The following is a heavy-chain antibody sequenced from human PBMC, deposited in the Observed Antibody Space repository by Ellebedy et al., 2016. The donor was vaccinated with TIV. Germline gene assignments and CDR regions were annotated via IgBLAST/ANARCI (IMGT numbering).Heavy chain of an antibody. CDR2: ISGSGNTI. CDR1: GITFSDHY. Sequence: GESLKISXAASGITFSDHYMTWIRQAPGKGLEWISYISGSGNTIYYADSVKGRFTISRDNAKNSLYLQMNSLRAEDTAVYYCARDHNYYGMDVWGQGTTVTVSS. V-gene: IGHV3-11*04. J-gene: IGHJ6*02. CDR3: ARDHNYYGMDV.